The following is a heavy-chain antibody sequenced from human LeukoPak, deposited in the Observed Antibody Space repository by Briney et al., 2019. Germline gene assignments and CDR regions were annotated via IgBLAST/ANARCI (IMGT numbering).Heavy chain of an antibody. CDR2: ISSSSSYI. Sequence: GGSLRLSCAASGFTFSSYSMNWVRQAPGKGLEWVSSISSSSSYIYYADSVKGRFTISRDNAKNSLYLQMNSLRAEDTAVYYCARVGGSGSYYNRGFDYWGQGTLVTVSS. V-gene: IGHV3-21*01. CDR1: GFTFSSYS. J-gene: IGHJ4*02. CDR3: ARVGGSGSYYNRGFDY. D-gene: IGHD3-10*01.